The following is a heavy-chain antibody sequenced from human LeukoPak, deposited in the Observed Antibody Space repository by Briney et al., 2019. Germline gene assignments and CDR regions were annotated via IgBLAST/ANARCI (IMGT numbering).Heavy chain of an antibody. Sequence: GGSLRLSCAASGFTFSSYGMHWVRQAPGKGLEWVAVISYDGSNKYYADSVKGRFTISRDNSKNTLYLQMNSLRAEDTAVYYCAKTGGYSSSWYEGYFQYWGQGTLVTVSS. J-gene: IGHJ1*01. D-gene: IGHD6-13*01. V-gene: IGHV3-30*18. CDR2: ISYDGSNK. CDR3: AKTGGYSSSWYEGYFQY. CDR1: GFTFSSYG.